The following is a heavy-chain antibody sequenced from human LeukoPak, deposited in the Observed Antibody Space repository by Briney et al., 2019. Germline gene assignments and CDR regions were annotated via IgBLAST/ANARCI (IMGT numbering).Heavy chain of an antibody. CDR1: GGSISSGGYY. CDR2: IYYSGST. J-gene: IGHJ5*02. V-gene: IGHV4-31*03. D-gene: IGHD3-3*01. CDR3: ARGSYYDFWSGLNGGHWFDP. Sequence: NPSETLSLTCTVSGGSISSGGYYWSWIRQHPGKGLEWIGYIYYSGSTYYNPSLKSRVTISVDTSKNQFSLKLSSVTAADTAVYYCARGSYYDFWSGLNGGHWFDPWGQGTLVTVSS.